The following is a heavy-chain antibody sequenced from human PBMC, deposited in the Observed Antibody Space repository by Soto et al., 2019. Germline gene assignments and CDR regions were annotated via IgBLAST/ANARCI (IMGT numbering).Heavy chain of an antibody. V-gene: IGHV1-8*01. CDR2: MNPNSGNT. CDR3: ARVWGTIDY. J-gene: IGHJ4*02. D-gene: IGHD3-16*01. CDR1: GYTFTNYD. Sequence: QVQLVQSGAEVKKPGASVKVSCKTSGYTFTNYDINWVRQATGQGLEWMGWMNPNSGNTGSTQKFQGRITMTRDTSIGTAYMELNSLRSEDTAVYYCARVWGTIDYWGQGTLVTVSS.